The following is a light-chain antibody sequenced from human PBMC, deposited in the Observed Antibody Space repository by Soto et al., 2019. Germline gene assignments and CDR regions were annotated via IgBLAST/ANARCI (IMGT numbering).Light chain of an antibody. J-gene: IGKJ1*01. CDR1: QSISNY. Sequence: EIVLKQSPATLSLSPGETATLSCRASQSISNYLAWYQHKPGQAPRLLIFDASNRATGIPARFSGSGSGTDFTLTISGLEPEDFAIYYCQQYNKWPRTFGQGTKVDIK. CDR3: QQYNKWPRT. CDR2: DAS. V-gene: IGKV3-11*01.